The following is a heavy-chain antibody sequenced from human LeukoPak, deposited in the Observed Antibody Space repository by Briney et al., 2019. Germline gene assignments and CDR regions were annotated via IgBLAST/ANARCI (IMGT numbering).Heavy chain of an antibody. J-gene: IGHJ5*02. CDR2: INHSGST. CDR1: GGSFSGYY. D-gene: IGHD6-6*01. CDR3: ARGEYSSSSVWFDP. V-gene: IGHV4-34*01. Sequence: SETLSLTCAVYGGSFSGYYWSWTRQPPGKGLEWIGEINHSGSTNYNPSLKSRVTISVDTSKNQFSLKLSSVTAADTAVYYCARGEYSSSSVWFDPWGQGTLVTVSS.